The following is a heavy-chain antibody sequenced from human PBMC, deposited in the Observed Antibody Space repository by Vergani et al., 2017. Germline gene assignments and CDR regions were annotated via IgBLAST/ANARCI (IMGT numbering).Heavy chain of an antibody. CDR1: GYSFTSYW. CDR2: IDPSDSYT. CDR3: ARRMVRGVVYYYGMDV. J-gene: IGHJ6*02. V-gene: IGHV5-10-1*01. Sequence: EVQLVQSGAEVKKPGESLRISCKGSGYSFTSYWISWVRQMPGKGLEWMGRIDPSDSYTNYSPSFQGHVTISADKSISTAYLQWSSRKASDTAMYYCARRMVRGVVYYYGMDVWGQGTTVTVSS. D-gene: IGHD3-10*01.